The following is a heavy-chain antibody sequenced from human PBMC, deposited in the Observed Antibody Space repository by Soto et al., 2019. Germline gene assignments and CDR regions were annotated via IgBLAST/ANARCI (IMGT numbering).Heavy chain of an antibody. CDR1: GGSISGYY. CDR3: ARYSSNWFQTEGMDV. D-gene: IGHD6-13*01. Sequence: SETLSLTCTVSGGSISGYYWSWIRQPPGKGLEWIGRIDTSGNTNYNPSLKSRVTMSVDTSKKQFSLKLTSVTAADTAVYYCARYSSNWFQTEGMDVWGQGTTVTVSS. J-gene: IGHJ6*02. V-gene: IGHV4-4*07. CDR2: IDTSGNT.